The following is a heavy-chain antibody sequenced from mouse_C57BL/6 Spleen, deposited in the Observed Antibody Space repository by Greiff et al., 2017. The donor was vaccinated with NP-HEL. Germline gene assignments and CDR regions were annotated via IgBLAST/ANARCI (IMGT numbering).Heavy chain of an antibody. CDR2: IDPSDSYT. V-gene: IGHV1-69*01. CDR1: GYTFTSYW. J-gene: IGHJ3*01. D-gene: IGHD2-2*01. CDR3: ARGSMVTGEGEFAY. Sequence: QVQLQQPGAELVMPGASVKLSCKASGYTFTSYWMHWVKQRPGQGLEWIGEIDPSDSYTNSTQKFKGKSTLTVDKSSITAYMKLSSLTSEDAAVYYCARGSMVTGEGEFAYWGQGTLVTVSA.